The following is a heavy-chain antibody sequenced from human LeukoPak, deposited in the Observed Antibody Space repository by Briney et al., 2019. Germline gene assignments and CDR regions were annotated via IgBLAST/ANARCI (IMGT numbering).Heavy chain of an antibody. J-gene: IGHJ4*02. V-gene: IGHV4-4*07. CDR3: ARDPSTGYPTFDN. Sequence: SETLSLTCTVSGGSISSYYWTWIRQPAGKGLEWIGRIYSSGTTNYNPSLKSRVTMSVDTSKNQFSLKLSSVTAADTAVYFCARDPSTGYPTFDNWGQGTLVTVSS. CDR2: IYSSGTT. D-gene: IGHD5-12*01. CDR1: GGSISSYY.